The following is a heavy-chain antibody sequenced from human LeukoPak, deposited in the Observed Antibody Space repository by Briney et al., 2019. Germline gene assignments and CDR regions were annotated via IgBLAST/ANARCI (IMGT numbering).Heavy chain of an antibody. V-gene: IGHV3-30*03. Sequence: PGRSLRLSCVASGFIFSTFGMHWVRQAPGKGLEWVAFISHDGNDKYYADSVKCRFAISRDNAKKSLYLQMNSLRAEDTAVYYCARGKYDSSGYPLLGFDYWGQGTLVTVSS. J-gene: IGHJ4*02. CDR3: ARGKYDSSGYPLLGFDY. D-gene: IGHD3-22*01. CDR1: GFIFSTFG. CDR2: ISHDGNDK.